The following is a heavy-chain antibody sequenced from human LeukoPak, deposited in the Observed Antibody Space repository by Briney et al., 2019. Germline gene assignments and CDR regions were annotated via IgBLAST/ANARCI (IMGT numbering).Heavy chain of an antibody. CDR1: GYTFTSYD. CDR2: MNPNSGNT. V-gene: IGHV1-8*01. Sequence: ASVKVSCKASGYTFTSYDINWVRQATGQGLEWMGWMNPNSGNTGYAQKFQGRVTMTRNTSISTAYMELSSLRSEDTAVYYCARDRGAHHGYIDAFDIWGQGTMVTVSS. D-gene: IGHD5-12*01. CDR3: ARDRGAHHGYIDAFDI. J-gene: IGHJ3*02.